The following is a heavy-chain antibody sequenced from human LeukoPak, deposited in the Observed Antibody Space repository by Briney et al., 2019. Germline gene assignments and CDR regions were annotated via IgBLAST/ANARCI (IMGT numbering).Heavy chain of an antibody. CDR2: ISSSSSTI. D-gene: IGHD2-2*01. CDR3: ARAGLGYCSSTSCYHYYYYYYMDV. CDR1: GFTFSSYS. V-gene: IGHV3-48*01. J-gene: IGHJ6*03. Sequence: PGGSLRLPCAASGFTFSSYSMNWVRQAPGKGLEWVSYISSSSSTIYYADSVKGRFTISRDNAKNSLYLQMNSLRAEDTAVYYCARAGLGYCSSTSCYHYYYYYYMDVWGKGTTVTVSS.